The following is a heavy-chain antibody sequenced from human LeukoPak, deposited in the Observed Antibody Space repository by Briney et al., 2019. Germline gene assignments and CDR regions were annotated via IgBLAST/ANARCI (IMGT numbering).Heavy chain of an antibody. CDR1: GFTFSNYA. CDR2: ISYDGSNK. V-gene: IGHV3-30-3*01. Sequence: PGGSLRLSCAASGFTFSNYAMHWVRQAPGKGLEWVAVISYDGSNKYYADSVKGRFTLSRDNSKNTLYLQTNTLRDEDTAVYYCAKASSNYFYYFEYWGQGTLVTVSS. D-gene: IGHD2/OR15-2a*01. CDR3: AKASSNYFYYFEY. J-gene: IGHJ4*02.